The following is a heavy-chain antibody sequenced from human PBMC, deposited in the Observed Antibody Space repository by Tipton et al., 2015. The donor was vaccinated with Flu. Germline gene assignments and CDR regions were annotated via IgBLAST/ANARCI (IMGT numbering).Heavy chain of an antibody. D-gene: IGHD6-6*01. Sequence: QLVQSGAEVKKPGASVKVSCEASGFTFNSYSLNWVRQAPGQGLEWVGMIDPSGGSTSSAQKFQGRLTMTSDTSTSTVYMELSSLRSEDTAIYYCARVSISSSSDRPYYYGMDVWGQGTTVTVSS. CDR3: ARVSISSSSDRPYYYGMDV. CDR1: GFTFNSYS. J-gene: IGHJ6*02. CDR2: IDPSGGST. V-gene: IGHV1-46*02.